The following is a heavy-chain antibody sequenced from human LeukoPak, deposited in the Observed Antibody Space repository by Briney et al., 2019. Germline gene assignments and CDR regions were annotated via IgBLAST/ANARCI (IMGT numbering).Heavy chain of an antibody. D-gene: IGHD5-24*01. CDR2: INPNSGGT. CDR3: ARDRRRNGMATIIWYFDL. CDR1: GYTFTGYY. V-gene: IGHV1-2*02. J-gene: IGHJ2*01. Sequence: ASVKVSCKASGYTFTGYYMHWVRQAPGQGLEWMGWINPNSGGTNYAQKFQGRVTMTRDTSISTAYMELSRLRSDDTAVYYCARDRRRNGMATIIWYFDLWGRGTLVTVSS.